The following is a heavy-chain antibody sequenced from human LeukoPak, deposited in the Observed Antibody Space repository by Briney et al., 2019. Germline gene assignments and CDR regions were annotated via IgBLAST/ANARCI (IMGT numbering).Heavy chain of an antibody. J-gene: IGHJ4*02. D-gene: IGHD2-15*01. V-gene: IGHV3-30*03. CDR2: ISYDGNNK. CDR1: GFTFSGYG. CDR3: ARDEVAALDY. Sequence: GSLRLSCAASGFTFSGYGIHWVRQAPGKGLEWVAIISYDGNNKYYADSVKGRFTISRDNSQNTLYLQMNSLRAEDTAVYYCARDEVAALDYWGQGTLVTVSS.